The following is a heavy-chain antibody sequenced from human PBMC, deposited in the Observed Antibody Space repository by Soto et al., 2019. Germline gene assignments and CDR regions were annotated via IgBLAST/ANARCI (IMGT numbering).Heavy chain of an antibody. CDR2: IWYDGGNK. V-gene: IGHV3-33*01. J-gene: IGHJ2*01. D-gene: IGHD1-1*01. CDR1: GFTFSSYA. Sequence: QVQLMESGGGVVQPGSFLRLSCVASGFTFSSYAMHWVRQAPGKGLEWVAAIWYDGGNKYYADSVKDRFAISKDNSKNTLYLEMNSLRAEDTAVYFCARAPRTDWYFDLWGRGTLVTVSS. CDR3: ARAPRTDWYFDL.